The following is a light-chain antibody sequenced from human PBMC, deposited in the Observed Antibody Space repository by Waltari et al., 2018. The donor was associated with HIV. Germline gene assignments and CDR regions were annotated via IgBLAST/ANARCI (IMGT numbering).Light chain of an antibody. CDR2: EVK. CDR3: SSYRTNNTIV. CDR1: SSDVGTYNR. V-gene: IGLV2-18*02. Sequence: QSALTQPPSVSASPGQSVTISCTGTSSDVGTYNRVSWYLQPPGTAPRLIIYEVKNGPSGVPDRFSGSKSGNTASLTISGLQAEDEADYYCSSYRTNNTIVFGTGTKVTVL. J-gene: IGLJ1*01.